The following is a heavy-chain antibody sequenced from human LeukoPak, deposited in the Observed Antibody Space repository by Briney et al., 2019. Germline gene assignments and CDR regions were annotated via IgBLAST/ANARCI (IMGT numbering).Heavy chain of an antibody. V-gene: IGHV4-59*01. D-gene: IGHD3-10*01. J-gene: IGHJ2*01. CDR1: GGSISSYY. CDR2: TYYSGSA. CDR3: ARSYGSGSPCDL. Sequence: PSETLSLTCNVSGGSISSYYWSWIRQPPGKGLAWIGYTYYSGSANYNPSLKSRVTISVDTSKNQFSLKLRYVTAADTAVYYCARSYGSGSPCDLWGRGTLVSVSS.